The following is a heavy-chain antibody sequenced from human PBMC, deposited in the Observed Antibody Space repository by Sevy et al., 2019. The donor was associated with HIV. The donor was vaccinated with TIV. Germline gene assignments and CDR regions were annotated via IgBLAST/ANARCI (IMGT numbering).Heavy chain of an antibody. J-gene: IGHJ6*02. CDR1: GFTFDDYA. D-gene: IGHD6-13*01. CDR2: ISWNSGSI. Sequence: GGSLRLSCAASGFTFDDYAMHWVRQAPGKGLEWVSGISWNSGSIGYADSVKGRFTISRDNAKNSLYLQMNSLRAEDTALYYCAKDTQYSSSSHLYYYGMDVCGQGTTVTVSS. V-gene: IGHV3-9*01. CDR3: AKDTQYSSSSHLYYYGMDV.